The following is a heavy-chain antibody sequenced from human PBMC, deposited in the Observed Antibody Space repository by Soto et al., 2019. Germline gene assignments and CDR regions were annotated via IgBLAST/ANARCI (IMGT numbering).Heavy chain of an antibody. CDR2: ISAYNGNT. J-gene: IGHJ3*02. CDR3: ARDLHFGVGATPLAFDI. CDR1: GYTFTSYG. Sequence: ASVKVSCKASGYTFTSYGISWVRQAPGQGLEWMGWISAYNGNTNYAQKLQGRVTMTTDTSTSTAYMELRSLRSDDTAVYYCARDLHFGVGATPLAFDIWGQGTMVTVSS. D-gene: IGHD1-26*01. V-gene: IGHV1-18*01.